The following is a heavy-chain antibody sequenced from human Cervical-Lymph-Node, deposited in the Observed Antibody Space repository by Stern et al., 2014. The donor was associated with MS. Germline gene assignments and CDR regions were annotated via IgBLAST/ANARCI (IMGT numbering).Heavy chain of an antibody. CDR1: GFTFRNYT. J-gene: IGHJ4*02. V-gene: IGHV3-21*01. CDR2: ISSTSTYI. Sequence: VQLVQSGGGLVKPGGSLRLSCAVSGFTFRNYTMNWVRQPPGKGMECVSSISSTSTYIYYADSVKGRFTISIDNAKNSLYLQMNSLRAEDTAVYYCTRARRGFDYWGQGTLVTVSS. CDR3: TRARRGFDY.